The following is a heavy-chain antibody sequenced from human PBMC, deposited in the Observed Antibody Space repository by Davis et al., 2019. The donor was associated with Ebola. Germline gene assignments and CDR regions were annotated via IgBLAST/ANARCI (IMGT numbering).Heavy chain of an antibody. CDR3: ARKQYQQPFDD. J-gene: IGHJ4*02. CDR1: GASISSAISSGGYF. Sequence: PSETLSLTCTVSGASISSAISSGGYFWSWIRQHPGKGLEWIANIHHTGSTYYSPSLKSRVTISMDTSKNQFSLTLTSVTVADTALYYCARKQYQQPFDDWGQGTLVTVSS. D-gene: IGHD2-2*01. CDR2: IHHTGST. V-gene: IGHV4-30-4*08.